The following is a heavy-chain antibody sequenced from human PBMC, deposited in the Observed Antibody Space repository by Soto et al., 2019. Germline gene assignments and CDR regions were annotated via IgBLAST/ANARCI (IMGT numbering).Heavy chain of an antibody. J-gene: IGHJ4*02. D-gene: IGHD3-22*01. V-gene: IGHV3-13*01. CDR1: GFTFSSYD. CDR3: ARAGYYYDSSDMGVLDY. Sequence: GRSLRLSCAASGFTFSSYDMHWVRQATGKGLEWVSAIGTAGDTYYPGSVKGRFTICRENAKNSLYLQMNSLRAEDTAVYYCARAGYYYDSSDMGVLDYWGQGTLVTVSS. CDR2: IGTAGDT.